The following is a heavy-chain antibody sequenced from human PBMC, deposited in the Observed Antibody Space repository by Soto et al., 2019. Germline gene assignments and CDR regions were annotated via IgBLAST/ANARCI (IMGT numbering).Heavy chain of an antibody. CDR3: ARVDRSNPVRH. Sequence: QVQLQESGPGLVKPSETLSLTCTVSGGSVSSGSYYWSWIRQPPGKGLEWIGYIYYSGSTNYNPSLPSRVTISVDTSKNQCSLKLSSVTAADTAVYSCARVDRSNPVRHWGQGTLVTVSS. CDR2: IYYSGST. V-gene: IGHV4-61*01. J-gene: IGHJ4*02. CDR1: GGSVSSGSYY.